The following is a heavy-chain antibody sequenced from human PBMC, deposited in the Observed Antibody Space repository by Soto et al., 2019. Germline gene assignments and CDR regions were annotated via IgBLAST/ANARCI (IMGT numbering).Heavy chain of an antibody. V-gene: IGHV3-7*05. CDR3: AKDVR. J-gene: IGHJ4*02. CDR2: IKGDASEN. CDR1: GFTFGTHW. Sequence: EVKLVESGGDLVHPGGSVRLSCAAPGFTFGTHWMSWVRQAPGKGLEWVANIKGDASENYYADSVRGRFTISRDNAKSSLYLQMNSLRVEDTAVYYCAKDVRWGQGTLVTVSS.